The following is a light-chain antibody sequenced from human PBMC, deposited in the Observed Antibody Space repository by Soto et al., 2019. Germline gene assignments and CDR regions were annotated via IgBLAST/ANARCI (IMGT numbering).Light chain of an antibody. CDR1: SSNIGAGYD. CDR2: GNS. Sequence: QPVLTQPPSVSGAPRQRVTISCTGSSSNIGAGYDVHWYQQLPGTAPKLLIYGNSNRPSGVPDRFSGSKSDTSASLAITGLQAEDEADYYCQSYDSSLSGGVFGGGTKLTVL. CDR3: QSYDSSLSGGV. J-gene: IGLJ2*01. V-gene: IGLV1-40*01.